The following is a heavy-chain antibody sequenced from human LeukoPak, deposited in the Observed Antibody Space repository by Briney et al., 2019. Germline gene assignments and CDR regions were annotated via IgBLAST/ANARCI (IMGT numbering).Heavy chain of an antibody. D-gene: IGHD4-17*01. Sequence: GGSLRLSCAASGFTFSGYSMNWVRQAPGKGLEWVSYISSSGSTIYYADSVKGRFTISRDNAKNSLYLQMNSLRAEDTAVYYCARFDDYGDYVAFDIWGQGTMVTVSS. CDR2: ISSSGSTI. J-gene: IGHJ3*02. CDR3: ARFDDYGDYVAFDI. V-gene: IGHV3-48*04. CDR1: GFTFSGYS.